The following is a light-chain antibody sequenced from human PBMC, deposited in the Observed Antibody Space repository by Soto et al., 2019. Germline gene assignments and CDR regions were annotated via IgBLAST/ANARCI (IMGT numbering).Light chain of an antibody. Sequence: DIQMTQSPSSLSASVGDRVTITCQASQDISNYLNWYQQKPGKAPKLLIYDASNLETVVPSRFSGSGSGTDFTFTISSLQPEDIATYYCQQYDNPLTFGGGTKVEIK. CDR1: QDISNY. V-gene: IGKV1-33*01. CDR2: DAS. CDR3: QQYDNPLT. J-gene: IGKJ4*01.